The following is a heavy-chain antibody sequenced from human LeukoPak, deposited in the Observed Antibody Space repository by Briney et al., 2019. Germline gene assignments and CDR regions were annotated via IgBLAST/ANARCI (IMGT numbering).Heavy chain of an antibody. D-gene: IGHD3-10*01. CDR1: GFTFSSYS. CDR3: ARDAGGFGEFNYYYYMDV. V-gene: IGHV3-48*01. J-gene: IGHJ6*03. CDR2: ISSSSSTI. Sequence: GGSLRLSCAASGFTFSSYSMNWVRQAPGKGQEWVSYISSSSSTIYYADSVKGRFTISRDNAKNSLYLQMNSLRAEDTAVYYCARDAGGFGEFNYYYYMDVWGKGTTVTVSS.